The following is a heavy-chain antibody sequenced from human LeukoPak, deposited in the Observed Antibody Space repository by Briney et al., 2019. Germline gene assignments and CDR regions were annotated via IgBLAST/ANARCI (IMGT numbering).Heavy chain of an antibody. CDR2: ISSSSSYI. V-gene: IGHV3-21*01. Sequence: PGGSLRLSCAASGFTFSSYSMNWVRQAPGKGLEWVSSISSSSSYIYYADSVKGRFTISRDNAKNSLYLQMNSLRAEDTAVYYCAGSNIAAAGKMGYWGQGTLVTVSS. CDR3: AGSNIAAAGKMGY. D-gene: IGHD6-13*01. CDR1: GFTFSSYS. J-gene: IGHJ4*02.